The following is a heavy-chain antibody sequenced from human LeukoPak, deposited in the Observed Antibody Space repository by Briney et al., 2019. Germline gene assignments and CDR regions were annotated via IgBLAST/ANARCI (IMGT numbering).Heavy chain of an antibody. CDR3: ATDYGYCTNGVCFSDAFDI. Sequence: ASVKISCKVSGYTFTDYYMRWVQQAPGKGLEWMGLVDPEDGETIYAEKFQGRVTITADTSTDTAYMELSSLRSEDTAVYYCATDYGYCTNGVCFSDAFDIWGQGTMVTVSS. J-gene: IGHJ3*02. CDR2: VDPEDGET. CDR1: GYTFTDYY. V-gene: IGHV1-69-2*01. D-gene: IGHD2-8*01.